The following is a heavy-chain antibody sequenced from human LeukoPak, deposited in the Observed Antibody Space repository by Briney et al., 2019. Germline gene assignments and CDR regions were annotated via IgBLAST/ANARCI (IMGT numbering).Heavy chain of an antibody. Sequence: GGSLRLSCAASGFTLNIYAMSWVRQAPGEGLEWVSSITSISDGTFYADSVKGRFTISRDNSKSTLYLQMNSLRAEDTALYYCVKDRPNYFGWNGHYYTRNGDSWGQGTLVTVSS. CDR3: VKDRPNYFGWNGHYYTRNGDS. CDR1: GFTLNIYA. V-gene: IGHV3-23*01. D-gene: IGHD3-10*01. J-gene: IGHJ5*01. CDR2: ITSISDGT.